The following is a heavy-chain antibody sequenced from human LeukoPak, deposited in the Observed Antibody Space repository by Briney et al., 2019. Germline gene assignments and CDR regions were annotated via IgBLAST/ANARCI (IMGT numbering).Heavy chain of an antibody. CDR1: GGSISSGDNY. J-gene: IGHJ4*02. Sequence: SETLSLTXTVSGGSISSGDNYWSGIRQPAGKGLEWIGRIYTSGGTNYNPSLKSRVTISEDTSKNQFSLKLSSVTAADTAVYYCVSAYTYASRFVYWGQGTLVTVSS. V-gene: IGHV4-61*02. CDR2: IYTSGGT. D-gene: IGHD5-18*01. CDR3: VSAYTYASRFVY.